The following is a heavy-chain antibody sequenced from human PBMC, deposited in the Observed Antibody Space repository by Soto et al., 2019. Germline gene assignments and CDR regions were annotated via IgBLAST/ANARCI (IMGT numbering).Heavy chain of an antibody. CDR3: ARDCGGECPYGMDV. J-gene: IGHJ6*02. CDR2: IYYSGST. V-gene: IGHV4-59*01. D-gene: IGHD2-21*01. CDR1: GGSISSYY. Sequence: SETLSLTCTVSGGSISSYYWSWIRQPPGKGLEWIGYIYYSGSTNYNPSLKSRVTISVDTSKNQFSLKLSSVTAADTAVYYCARDCGGECPYGMDVWGQGTTVTVSS.